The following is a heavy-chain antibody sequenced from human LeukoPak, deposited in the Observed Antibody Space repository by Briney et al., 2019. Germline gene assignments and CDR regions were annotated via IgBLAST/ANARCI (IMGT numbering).Heavy chain of an antibody. V-gene: IGHV1-2*02. CDR3: ARSIQLRYFDWLLRDSYYYYYMDV. CDR1: GYTFTSYD. Sequence: ASVKVSCKASGYTFTSYDINWVRQATGQGLEWMGWMNPNSGGTNYAQKFQGRVTMTRDTSISTAYMELSRLRSDDTAVYYCARSIQLRYFDWLLRDSYYYYYMDVWGKGTTVTISS. CDR2: MNPNSGGT. D-gene: IGHD3-9*01. J-gene: IGHJ6*03.